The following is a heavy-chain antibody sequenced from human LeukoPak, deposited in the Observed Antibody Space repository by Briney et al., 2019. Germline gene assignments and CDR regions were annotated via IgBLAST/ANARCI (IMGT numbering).Heavy chain of an antibody. CDR3: ASIRIEAAGSGLGAEYFQH. D-gene: IGHD6-13*01. Sequence: PSETLSLTCAVYGGSFGGYYWSWIRQPPGKGLEWIGEINHSGSTNYNPSLKSRVTISVDTSKNQFSLKLSSVTAADTAVYYCASIRIEAAGSGLGAEYFQHWGQGTLVTVSS. CDR2: INHSGST. J-gene: IGHJ1*01. V-gene: IGHV4-34*01. CDR1: GGSFGGYY.